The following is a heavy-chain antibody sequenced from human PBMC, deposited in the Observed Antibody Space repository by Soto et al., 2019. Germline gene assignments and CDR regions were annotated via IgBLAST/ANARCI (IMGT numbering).Heavy chain of an antibody. CDR2: ISYDGSNE. CDR1: GFIFNNYG. D-gene: IGHD3-22*01. Sequence: PGGSLRLSCEASGFIFNNYGMHWVRQAPGKGLEWVAHISYDGSNEHYVDSVKCRFTISRDNSNNTVYLQMNSLRAEDTVVYYCAKDTYYRDSSGYYVFDYWGQGTLVTVSS. CDR3: AKDTYYRDSSGYYVFDY. J-gene: IGHJ4*02. V-gene: IGHV3-30*18.